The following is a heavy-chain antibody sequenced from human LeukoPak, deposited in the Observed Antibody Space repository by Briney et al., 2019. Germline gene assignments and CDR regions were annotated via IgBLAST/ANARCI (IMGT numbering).Heavy chain of an antibody. CDR3: ARAPRSWGFDY. CDR2: IIPIFGTA. J-gene: IGHJ4*02. Sequence: SVKVSCKASGGTFSSYAISWVRQAPGQGLEWMGGIIPIFGTANYAQKFQGRVTMTRSASINTAYMELTDLRSEDTAVYYCARAPRSWGFDYWGQGTLVTVSS. CDR1: GGTFSSYA. V-gene: IGHV1-69*05. D-gene: IGHD7-27*01.